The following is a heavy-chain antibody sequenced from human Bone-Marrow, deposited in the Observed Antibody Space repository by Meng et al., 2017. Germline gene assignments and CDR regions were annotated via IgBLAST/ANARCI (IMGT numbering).Heavy chain of an antibody. Sequence: GGSLRLSCAASGFTFSDYYMSWIRQAPGKGLEWVSYISSSGSTIYYADSVKGRFTISRDNAKNSLYLQMNSLRAEDTAVYYCAKALEQWLVTSDAFDIWGQGTMVTVSS. D-gene: IGHD6-19*01. CDR2: ISSSGSTI. CDR1: GFTFSDYY. CDR3: AKALEQWLVTSDAFDI. J-gene: IGHJ3*02. V-gene: IGHV3-11*01.